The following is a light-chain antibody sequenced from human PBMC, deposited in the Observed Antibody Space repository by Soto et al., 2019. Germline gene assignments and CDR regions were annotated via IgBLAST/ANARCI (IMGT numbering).Light chain of an antibody. V-gene: IGKV1-5*03. J-gene: IGKJ5*01. CDR2: KAS. Sequence: DLQMTQSPSTPSASVGDRVTITGRASQSISSWLAWYQQKPGKAPNLLIYKASSLESGVPSRFSGSGSGTEFTLTIRSLKPDDFATYYCQQYNSYPTFGQGTRLEI. CDR3: QQYNSYPT. CDR1: QSISSW.